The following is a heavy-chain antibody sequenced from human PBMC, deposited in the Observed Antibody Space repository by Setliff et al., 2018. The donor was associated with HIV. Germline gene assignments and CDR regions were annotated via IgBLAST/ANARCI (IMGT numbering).Heavy chain of an antibody. CDR1: GGSFSTYY. D-gene: IGHD1-26*01. V-gene: IGHV4-34*01. CDR3: ARGVRVGPTTTANWFDP. Sequence: SETLSLTCAVYGGSFSTYYWSWIRQPPGEGLEWIGEINDSGSTNYSPSLKSRVTISVDTSKNQFSLKLSSVTAADTAVYYCARGVRVGPTTTANWFDPWGQGTLVTVSS. J-gene: IGHJ5*02. CDR2: INDSGST.